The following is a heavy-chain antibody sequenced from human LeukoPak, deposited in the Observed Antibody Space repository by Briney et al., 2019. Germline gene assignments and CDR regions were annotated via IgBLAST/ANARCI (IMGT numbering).Heavy chain of an antibody. CDR2: IYISGTT. J-gene: IGHJ4*02. CDR3: ARGVTTSRFLDY. Sequence: PSETLSLTCTVSGGSISSYYWSWIRQPAGKGLEWIGRIYISGTTNYNPSLKSRVTMSVDTSKNQLSLKLSSVTAADTAVYYCARGVTTSRFLDYWGQGTLVTVSS. CDR1: GGSISSYY. D-gene: IGHD4-11*01. V-gene: IGHV4-4*07.